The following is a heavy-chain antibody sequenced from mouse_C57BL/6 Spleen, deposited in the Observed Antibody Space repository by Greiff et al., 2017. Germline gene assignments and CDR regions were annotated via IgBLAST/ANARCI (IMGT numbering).Heavy chain of an antibody. CDR3: TRDRDGWDAMDY. CDR1: GFTFSSYA. Sequence: EVKLQESGEGLVKPGGSLKLSCAASGFTFSSYAMSWVRQTPEKRLEWVAYISSGGDYIYYADTVKGRFTISRDNARNTLYLQMSSLKSEDTAMYYCTRDRDGWDAMDYWGQGTSVTVSS. CDR2: ISSGGDYI. V-gene: IGHV5-9-1*02. D-gene: IGHD2-3*01. J-gene: IGHJ4*01.